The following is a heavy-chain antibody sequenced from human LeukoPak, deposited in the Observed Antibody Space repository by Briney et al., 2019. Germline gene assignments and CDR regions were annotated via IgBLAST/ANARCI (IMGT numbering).Heavy chain of an antibody. CDR2: ISSSSDYI. J-gene: IGHJ6*02. CDR3: ARSRSVSNYKGMDV. D-gene: IGHD5/OR15-5a*01. CDR1: GFTFSDYR. Sequence: PGGPLRLSCPASGFTFSDYRMSLVRQAPRKGLEWVSSISSSSDYIYYADSVKARFTISRDNPRHSLYLQMNSLRAEDTAVYYCARSRSVSNYKGMDVWGQGTTVTVSS. V-gene: IGHV3-21*01.